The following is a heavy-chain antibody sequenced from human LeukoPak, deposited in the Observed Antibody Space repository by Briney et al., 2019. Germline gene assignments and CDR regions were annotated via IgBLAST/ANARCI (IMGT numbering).Heavy chain of an antibody. D-gene: IGHD2-15*01. J-gene: IGHJ5*02. CDR2: IYYSGST. V-gene: IGHV4-39*01. CDR3: ARWAVVVAATGGWFDP. Sequence: SETLSLTCTVSGGSISSSSYYWGWIRQPPGKGLEWIGSIYYSGSTYYNPSLKSRVTISVDTSKNQFSLKLSSVTAADTAVYYCARWAVVVAATGGWFDPWGQGTLVTVSS. CDR1: GGSISSSSYY.